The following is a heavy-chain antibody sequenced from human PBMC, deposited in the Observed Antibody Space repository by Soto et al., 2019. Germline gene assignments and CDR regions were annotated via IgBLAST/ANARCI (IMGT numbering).Heavy chain of an antibody. D-gene: IGHD2-21*01. J-gene: IGHJ5*02. CDR1: GGSISTSRSY. CDR2: IFYSGST. V-gene: IGHV4-39*01. Sequence: QLQLLESGPGLVKASETLSLTCNVSGGSISTSRSYWAWIRQPPGQGLEWLANIFYSGSTYYNPSLASQFTVAVATSKNEFSLKFWSVTAADTAVYYCARQPTTGDTDLWFDPWGQGTLVTVSS. CDR3: ARQPTTGDTDLWFDP.